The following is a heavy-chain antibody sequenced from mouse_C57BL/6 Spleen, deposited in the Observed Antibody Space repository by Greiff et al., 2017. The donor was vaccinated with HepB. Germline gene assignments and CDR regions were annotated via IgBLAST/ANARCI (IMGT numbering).Heavy chain of an antibody. D-gene: IGHD3-2*02. CDR1: GYTFTSYW. CDR3: TSAGVGPAQATNYAMDY. Sequence: QVQLQQPGAELVRPGSSVKLSCKASGYTFTSYWMDWVKQRPGQGLEWNGNIYPSDSETHYNQKFKDKATLTVDKSSSTAYMQISSLTTEDSAVYYCTSAGVGPAQATNYAMDYWGQGTTVTVSS. V-gene: IGHV1-61*01. CDR2: IYPSDSET. J-gene: IGHJ4*01.